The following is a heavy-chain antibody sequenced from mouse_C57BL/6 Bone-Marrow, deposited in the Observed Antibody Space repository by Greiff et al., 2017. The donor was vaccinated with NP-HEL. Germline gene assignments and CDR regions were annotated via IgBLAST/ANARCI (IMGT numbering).Heavy chain of an antibody. D-gene: IGHD1-1*01. Sequence: QVQLQQPGAELVMPGASVKLSCKASGYTFTSYWMHWVKQRPGQGLEWIGEIDPSDSYTNYNQKFKGQSTLTVDKSSSTAYMQLSSLTSEDSAVYYCASFYYGSSPYYFDYWGQGTTLTVSS. CDR2: IDPSDSYT. V-gene: IGHV1-69*01. CDR3: ASFYYGSSPYYFDY. J-gene: IGHJ2*01. CDR1: GYTFTSYW.